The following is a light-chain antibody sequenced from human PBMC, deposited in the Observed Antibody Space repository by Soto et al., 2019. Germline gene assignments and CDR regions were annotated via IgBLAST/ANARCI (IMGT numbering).Light chain of an antibody. V-gene: IGKV1-8*01. CDR2: AAS. CDR1: QGISSY. J-gene: IGKJ3*01. CDR3: QQYYSYPPL. Sequence: AIRMTQSPSSLSASTGDRVTITCRASQGISSYLAWYQQKPGKAPKLLIYAASTLQSGVPSRFSGSGSATNFTLTISCLQSEDFATYYCQQYYSYPPLFGSGTKVDIK.